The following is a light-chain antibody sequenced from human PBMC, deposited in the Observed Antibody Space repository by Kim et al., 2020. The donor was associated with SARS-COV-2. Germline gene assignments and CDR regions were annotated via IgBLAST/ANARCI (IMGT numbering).Light chain of an antibody. CDR1: QNINSW. CDR3: QQYKTYPVA. V-gene: IGKV1-5*03. CDR2: KAS. Sequence: DIQMTQSPSTLSASLGDTVTITCRASQNINSWLAWYQQKPGKAPKLLIYKASSLESGVPSRFSGSGSGTQFTLTISSLQPDDFATYYCQQYKTYPVAFGQRTKV. J-gene: IGKJ1*01.